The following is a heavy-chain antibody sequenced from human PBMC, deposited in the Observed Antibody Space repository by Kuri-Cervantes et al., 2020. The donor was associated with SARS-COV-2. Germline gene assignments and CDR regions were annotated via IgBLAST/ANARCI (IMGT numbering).Heavy chain of an antibody. D-gene: IGHD6-25*01. CDR3: ARRLKSRSGLDY. CDR2: ISGSGGNT. J-gene: IGHJ4*02. Sequence: GESLKISCAASGFTFSSYAMSWVRQAPGKGLEWVSGISGSGGNTYYTDSVKGRFSISRDNSKNTLHLQMNSLRADDTALYYCARRLKSRSGLDYWGQGTLVTVYS. V-gene: IGHV3-23*01. CDR1: GFTFSSYA.